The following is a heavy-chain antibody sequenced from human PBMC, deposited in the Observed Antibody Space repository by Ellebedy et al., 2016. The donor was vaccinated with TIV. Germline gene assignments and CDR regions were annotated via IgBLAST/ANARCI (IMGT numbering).Heavy chain of an antibody. V-gene: IGHV4-38-2*02. CDR2: IYHSGST. D-gene: IGHD3-22*01. CDR3: AREGDHYDSSGHSDY. Sequence: SETLSLTXTVSGYSISSGYYWGWIRQPPGKGLEWIGSIYHSGSTYYNPSLKSRVTISVDTSKNQFSLKLSSVTAADTAVYYCAREGDHYDSSGHSDYWGQGTLVTVSS. CDR1: GYSISSGYY. J-gene: IGHJ4*02.